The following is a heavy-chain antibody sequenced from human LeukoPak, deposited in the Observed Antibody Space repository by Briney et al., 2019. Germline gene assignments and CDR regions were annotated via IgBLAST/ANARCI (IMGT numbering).Heavy chain of an antibody. J-gene: IGHJ4*02. Sequence: SGTLSLTCTVSGGSISSYYWSWIRQPPGKGLEWIGYIYYSGSTNYNPSLKSRVTISVDTSKNQFSLKLSSVTAADTAVYYCARGDGYYLGYYFDYWGQGTLVTVSS. CDR3: ARGDGYYLGYYFDY. D-gene: IGHD5-24*01. V-gene: IGHV4-59*01. CDR2: IYYSGST. CDR1: GGSISSYY.